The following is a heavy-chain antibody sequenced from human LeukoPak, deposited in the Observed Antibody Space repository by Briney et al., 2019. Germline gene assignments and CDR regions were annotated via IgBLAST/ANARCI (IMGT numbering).Heavy chain of an antibody. CDR1: GYTFTGYY. D-gene: IGHD4-17*01. Sequence: ASVKVSCKASGYTFTGYYMHWVRQAPGQGLEWMGWINPDSGGTNYAQKFQGRVTMTRDTSISTAYMELSRLRSDDTAVYYCARGVDYGDYFDYWGQGTLVTVSS. CDR2: INPDSGGT. CDR3: ARGVDYGDYFDY. J-gene: IGHJ4*02. V-gene: IGHV1-2*02.